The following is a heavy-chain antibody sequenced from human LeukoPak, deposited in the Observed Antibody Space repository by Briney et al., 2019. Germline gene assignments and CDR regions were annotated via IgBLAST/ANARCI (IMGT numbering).Heavy chain of an antibody. J-gene: IGHJ4*02. Sequence: SETLSLTCTVSGDSVSSYYWSWIRQPPGKGPEWIGYVFYRGNADSNPSLNSRVTMSVDTSKNLFSLKLASVTAADTAVYYCARYSNYFDYWGQGTLVIVSS. CDR1: GDSVSSYY. CDR3: ARYSNYFDY. CDR2: VFYRGNA. V-gene: IGHV4-59*02. D-gene: IGHD2-21*01.